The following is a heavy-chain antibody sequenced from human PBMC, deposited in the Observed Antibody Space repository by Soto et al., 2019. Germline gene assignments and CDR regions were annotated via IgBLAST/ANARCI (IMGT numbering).Heavy chain of an antibody. CDR1: GFTVSSNY. J-gene: IGHJ4*02. Sequence: EVRLGESGGGLVQPGGSLRLSCAASGFTVSSNYMSWVRQAPGKGLEWVSVIYSGDSTYYADSVKGRFTISRHTSKNTLYLQMNRLRAEDTAVYYCARGQVAGDFDYWGQGTLVTVSS. CDR2: IYSGDST. CDR3: ARGQVAGDFDY. V-gene: IGHV3-53*04. D-gene: IGHD2-15*01.